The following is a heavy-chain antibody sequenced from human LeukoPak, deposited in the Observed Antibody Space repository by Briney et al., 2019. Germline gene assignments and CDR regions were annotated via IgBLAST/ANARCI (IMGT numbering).Heavy chain of an antibody. D-gene: IGHD3-22*01. CDR2: VYYSGRT. V-gene: IGHV4-61*08. J-gene: IGHJ3*01. CDR1: GASVSSDEYY. CDR3: VREASTSYYDSSGYYRQTETFDV. Sequence: PSETLSLTCTVSGASVSSDEYYWHWIRKSPGKGLEWIGFVYYSGRTKYNPSLKSRVTISIDKSKNQVSLKLASVTAADTAMYFCVREASTSYYDSSGYYRQTETFDVWGQGTMVVVSS.